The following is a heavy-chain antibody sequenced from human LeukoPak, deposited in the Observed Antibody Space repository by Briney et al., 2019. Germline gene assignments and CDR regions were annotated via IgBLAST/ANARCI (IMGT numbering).Heavy chain of an antibody. D-gene: IGHD4-17*01. CDR1: GFTFSSYG. V-gene: IGHV3-23*01. CDR2: ISGSGGST. Sequence: GGSLRLSCAASGFTFSSYGMSWVRQAPGKGLEWVSAISGSGGSTYYADSVKGRFTISRDNSENTLFLQMNSLTAEDTAVYYCAKEIYGDSTGGRFQHWGQGTLVTVSS. J-gene: IGHJ1*01. CDR3: AKEIYGDSTGGRFQH.